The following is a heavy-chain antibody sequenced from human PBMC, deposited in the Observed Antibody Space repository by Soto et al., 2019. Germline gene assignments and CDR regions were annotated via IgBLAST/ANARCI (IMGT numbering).Heavy chain of an antibody. V-gene: IGHV4-4*02. Sequence: SETLSLTCAVSGGSISSSNWWSWVRQPPGKGLEWIGEIYHSGSTNYNPSLKSRVTISVDKSKNQFSLKLSSVTAADTAVYYCARAGRAVRYSYTNGMDVWGQGTTVTLFS. D-gene: IGHD5-18*01. CDR3: ARAGRAVRYSYTNGMDV. J-gene: IGHJ6*02. CDR1: GGSISSSNW. CDR2: IYHSGST.